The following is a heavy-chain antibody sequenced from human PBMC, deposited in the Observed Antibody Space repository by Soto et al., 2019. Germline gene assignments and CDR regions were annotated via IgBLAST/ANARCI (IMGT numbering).Heavy chain of an antibody. J-gene: IGHJ5*02. CDR3: AKDYLRWAQS. Sequence: GGSLRLSCAASGFTFSDYGMSWVRQPPGKRLEWVSAITGSGSTFYADSVKGRFTISRDNSKDTLYLQMNSLRAEDTAVYYCAKDYLRWAQSWGQGTLVTVSS. D-gene: IGHD1-26*01. CDR1: GFTFSDYG. CDR2: ITGSGST. V-gene: IGHV3-23*01.